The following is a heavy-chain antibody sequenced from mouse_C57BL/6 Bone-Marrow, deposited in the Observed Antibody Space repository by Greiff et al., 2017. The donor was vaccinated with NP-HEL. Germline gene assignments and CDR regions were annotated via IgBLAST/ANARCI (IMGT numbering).Heavy chain of an antibody. V-gene: IGHV1-19*01. CDR2: INPYNGGT. D-gene: IGHD1-1*01. CDR1: GYTFTDSY. Sequence: VQLQQSGPVLVKPGASVKMSCKASGYTFTDSYMNWVKQSHGKSLEWIGVINPYNGGTSYNQKFKGKATLTVDKSSSTAYMQLNSLTSEDSAVYYCARTPITTVVAPFDYGGQGKTLTVSA. CDR3: ARTPITTVVAPFDY. J-gene: IGHJ2*01.